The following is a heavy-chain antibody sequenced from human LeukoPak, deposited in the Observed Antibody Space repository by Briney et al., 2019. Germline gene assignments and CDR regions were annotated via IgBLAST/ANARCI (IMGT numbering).Heavy chain of an antibody. J-gene: IGHJ4*02. CDR1: GYTLTELS. CDR2: INPSSGGT. CDR3: ARASKQGRITGTSSVLGY. D-gene: IGHD1-20*01. V-gene: IGHV1-2*02. Sequence: ASVKVSCKVSGYTLTELSMHWVRQAPGKGFEWMGWINPSSGGTNYAQKFQGRVTMTRDTSISTAYMELSRLRSDDTAVYYCARASKQGRITGTSSVLGYWGQGTLVTVSS.